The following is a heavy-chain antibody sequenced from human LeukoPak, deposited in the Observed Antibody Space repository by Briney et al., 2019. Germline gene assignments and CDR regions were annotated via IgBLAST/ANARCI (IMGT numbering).Heavy chain of an antibody. J-gene: IGHJ4*02. CDR1: GGSISSYY. CDR2: IYYSGST. Sequence: SETLSLTCTVSGGSISSYYWSWIRQPPGKGLEWIGYIYYSGSTNYNPSLKSRVTISVDTSKNQFSLKLSSVTAADTAVYYCARAYSSSWYDLDYWGQGTLATVSS. V-gene: IGHV4-59*01. D-gene: IGHD6-13*01. CDR3: ARAYSSSWYDLDY.